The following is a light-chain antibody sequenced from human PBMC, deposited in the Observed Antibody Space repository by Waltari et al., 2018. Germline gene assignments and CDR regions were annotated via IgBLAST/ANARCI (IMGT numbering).Light chain of an antibody. V-gene: IGKV1-39*01. Sequence: DIQMTQSPSSLSASVGDRVTITCRASQSISTYLNWYQQTPGKAPKLLISAASSLQSGVPSRFSGSGYGTEFTLTISSLQPDDFATYYCQQYGASFTFGQGTKLEIK. CDR2: AAS. CDR1: QSISTY. CDR3: QQYGASFT. J-gene: IGKJ2*01.